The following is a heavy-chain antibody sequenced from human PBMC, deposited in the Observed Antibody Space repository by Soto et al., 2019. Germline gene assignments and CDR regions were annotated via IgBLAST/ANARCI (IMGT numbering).Heavy chain of an antibody. CDR1: GFTFGDYA. V-gene: IGHV3-49*04. Sequence: GSLRLSCTASGFTFGDYAMSWVRQAPGKGLEWGGVIRSKAYGGTTEYAASVKGRFTISRDDSKSIAYLQMNSLKTEDTAVYYCTRARSTTYYDILPGYCWLDTWGQGTLVTVPS. CDR3: TRARSTTYYDILPGYCWLDT. D-gene: IGHD3-9*01. J-gene: IGHJ5*02. CDR2: IRSKAYGGTT.